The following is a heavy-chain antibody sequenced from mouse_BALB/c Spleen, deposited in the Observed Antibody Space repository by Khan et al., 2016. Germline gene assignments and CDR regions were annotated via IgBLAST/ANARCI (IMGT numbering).Heavy chain of an antibody. V-gene: IGHV6-6*02. J-gene: IGHJ2*01. CDR1: GFTFSNYW. D-gene: IGHD2-14*01. CDR3: TRGVRDY. CDR2: IELNSDNYAN. Sequence: EVKLEVSGGGLVQPGGSLKLSCVASGFTFSNYWMNWVRQSPEKGLEWVADIELNSDNYANHDAVSVKGRFTISSDETKSSVYLRMNNIRAEDTGMYYSTRGVRDYWCQGTTLTVSS.